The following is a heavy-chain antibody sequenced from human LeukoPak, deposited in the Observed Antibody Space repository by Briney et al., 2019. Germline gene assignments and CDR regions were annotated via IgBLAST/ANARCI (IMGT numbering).Heavy chain of an antibody. J-gene: IGHJ4*02. V-gene: IGHV3-21*01. CDR2: ISSSSSSYI. Sequence: GGSLRLSCAASGFTFSSYSMNWVRQAPGKGLEWVSSISSSSSSYIYYADSVKGRFTISRDNAKNSLYLQMNSLRAEDTAVYYCAREELGHYDSIDYWGQGTLVTVSS. CDR3: AREELGHYDSIDY. D-gene: IGHD3-22*01. CDR1: GFTFSSYS.